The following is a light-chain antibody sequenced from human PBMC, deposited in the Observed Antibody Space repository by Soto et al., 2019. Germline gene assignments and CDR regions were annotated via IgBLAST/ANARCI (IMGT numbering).Light chain of an antibody. CDR1: SSDVGGYNY. CDR3: SSYTSSSTPYV. J-gene: IGLJ1*01. CDR2: EVS. V-gene: IGLV2-14*01. Sequence: QSVLTHPASLSGSPGQSITISYTGTSSDVGGYNYVSWYQQHPGKAPKLMIYEVSNRPSGVSNRFSGSKSGNTASLTISGLQAEDEADYYCSSYTSSSTPYVFGTGTKVTVL.